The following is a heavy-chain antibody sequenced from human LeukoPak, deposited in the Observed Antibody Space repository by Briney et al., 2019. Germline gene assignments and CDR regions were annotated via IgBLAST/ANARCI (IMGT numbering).Heavy chain of an antibody. CDR1: GCNFNDYG. J-gene: IGHJ4*02. CDR2: IWHDGNNK. Sequence: GGSLRLSCAASGCNFNDYGMHWVRQAPGKGLEWVAIIWHDGNNKYYADSVRGRFTVSRDNSKNTLYLEMNSLRAEDTAVYYCARDGAYSYTYWGQGTLVIVSS. CDR3: ARDGAYSYTY. D-gene: IGHD5-18*01. V-gene: IGHV3-33*01.